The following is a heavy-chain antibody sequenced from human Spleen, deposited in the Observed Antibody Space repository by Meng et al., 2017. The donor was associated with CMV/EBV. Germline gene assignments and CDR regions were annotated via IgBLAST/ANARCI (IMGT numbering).Heavy chain of an antibody. CDR3: ARVRRHAVAYYFDY. J-gene: IGHJ4*02. Sequence: GSLRLSCAAYGGSFSGYYWSWIRQPPGKGLEWIGEINHSGSTNYNPSLKSRVTLSVDTSKNQFSLKLSSVTAADTAVYYCARVRRHAVAYYFDYWGQGTLVTVSS. V-gene: IGHV4-34*01. D-gene: IGHD4-23*01. CDR2: INHSGST. CDR1: GGSFSGYY.